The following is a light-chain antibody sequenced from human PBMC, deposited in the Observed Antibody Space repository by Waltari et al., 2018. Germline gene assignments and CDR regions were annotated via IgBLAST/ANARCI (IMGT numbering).Light chain of an antibody. CDR1: QIVSTN. J-gene: IGKJ2*03. CDR3: QQYNTWPRS. CDR2: AAS. Sequence: EIVMTQSPATLSVSPGESAARTCRASQIVSTNLAWYQQKPRQAPRLLIHAASTRASGIPARFRGSGSGTVFTLTISSLQSEDFAVYYCQQYNTWPRSFGQGTRLDLK. V-gene: IGKV3-15*01.